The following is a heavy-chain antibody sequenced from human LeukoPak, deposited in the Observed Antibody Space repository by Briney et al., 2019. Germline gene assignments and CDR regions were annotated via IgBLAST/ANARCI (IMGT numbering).Heavy chain of an antibody. CDR3: ARGNSSSWYFPDPFDY. CDR2: ISAYNGNT. Sequence: ASVKVSCKASGYTFTSYGISWVRQAPGQGLEWIGWISAYNGNTNYAQKLQGRVTMTTDTSTTTAYMERRSLRSDDTAVYYCARGNSSSWYFPDPFDYWGQGTLVTVSS. V-gene: IGHV1-18*04. CDR1: GYTFTSYG. D-gene: IGHD6-13*01. J-gene: IGHJ4*02.